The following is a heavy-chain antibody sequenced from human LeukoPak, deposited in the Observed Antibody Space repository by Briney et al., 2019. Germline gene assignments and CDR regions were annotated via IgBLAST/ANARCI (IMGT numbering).Heavy chain of an antibody. CDR1: GGSLNGYY. V-gene: IGHV4-34*01. Sequence: RPSETLSLTCAVYGGSLNGYYWSWIRQPPGKGLEWIGEGGNSGGTKFNPSLKSRVTISADTSKNQFSLKLSSVTAADTAVYYCARFSPRAMGNYLDFWGQGTLVTVS. CDR2: GGNSGGT. J-gene: IGHJ4*02. CDR3: ARFSPRAMGNYLDF. D-gene: IGHD7-27*01.